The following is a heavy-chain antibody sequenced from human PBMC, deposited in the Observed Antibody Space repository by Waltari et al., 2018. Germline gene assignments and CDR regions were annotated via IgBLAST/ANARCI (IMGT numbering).Heavy chain of an antibody. D-gene: IGHD2-2*01. CDR1: GFTFAHAW. CDR3: TTEGGRTWPMY. J-gene: IGHJ4*02. CDR2: LKSKAEGGTT. Sequence: EVQLVESGGGLVKPGDSLRLSCVASGFTFAHAWINWVRQAPGKGLEWVCRLKSKAEGGTTDYAAPVKGRFAISRDDSKDTAYPQMNSLKTEDTAMYFCTTEGGRTWPMYWGQGTLVTVSS. V-gene: IGHV3-15*01.